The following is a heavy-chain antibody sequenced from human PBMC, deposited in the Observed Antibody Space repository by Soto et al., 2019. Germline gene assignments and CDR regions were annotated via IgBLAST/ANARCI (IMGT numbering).Heavy chain of an antibody. D-gene: IGHD2-15*01. J-gene: IGHJ4*02. CDR1: GFAFSAYA. Sequence: EVQLLESGGALVQPGGSLRLSCAAYGFAFSAYAMDWVRHTPGKVREWVSRVSGTGRTTYHADSVKGRFTMSRDNSKDTVSLQMNSLRADDTAVYYCTEDVLYCGGGSGLVGPSYTFDQWGQGPLVTVSS. CDR3: TEDVLYCGGGSGLVGPSYTFDQ. V-gene: IGHV3-23*01. CDR2: VSGTGRTT.